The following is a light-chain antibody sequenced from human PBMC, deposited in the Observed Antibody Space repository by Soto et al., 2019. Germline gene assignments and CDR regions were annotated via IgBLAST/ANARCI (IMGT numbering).Light chain of an antibody. CDR2: EVS. CDR3: SSYTSSSIPYV. CDR1: SSDVGGYNY. J-gene: IGLJ1*01. V-gene: IGLV2-14*01. Sequence: QSVLTQPASVSGSPGQSITISCTGTSSDVGGYNYVSWYQQHPGKAPKLMIYEVSNRPSGVSNRFSGSKSGNTASLTISGLQAEDEADYYCSSYTSSSIPYVFGPGTKLTV.